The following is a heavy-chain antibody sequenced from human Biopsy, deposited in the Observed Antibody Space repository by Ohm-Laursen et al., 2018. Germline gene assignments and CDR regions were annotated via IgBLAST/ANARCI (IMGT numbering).Heavy chain of an antibody. CDR2: LNPNTGYA. V-gene: IGHV1-2*02. CDR1: GYTFAGYY. J-gene: IGHJ6*02. CDR3: ARVPAYPQSDGYFGLDV. Sequence: ASVKVSCKASGYTFAGYYLHWVRQAPGHGLEWMAWLNPNTGYARYAQRFQGRLTVTRDTSINSAYMELTSLTFDDTAIYYWARVPAYPQSDGYFGLDVWGQGTTINV. D-gene: IGHD3-22*01.